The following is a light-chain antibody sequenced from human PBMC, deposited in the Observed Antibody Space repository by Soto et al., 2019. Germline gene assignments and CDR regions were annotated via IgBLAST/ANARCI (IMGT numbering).Light chain of an antibody. Sequence: EIVRKQSAATLSVSTGERATLSCRASQSVSSNLAWYQQKPGQAPRLLIYGASTRATGIPPRFSGSGSGAEFTLTISILQSEDFAIYYGQQYYNWPQYTFGQGSNVDIK. J-gene: IGKJ2*01. CDR3: QQYYNWPQYT. CDR1: QSVSSN. CDR2: GAS. V-gene: IGKV3-15*01.